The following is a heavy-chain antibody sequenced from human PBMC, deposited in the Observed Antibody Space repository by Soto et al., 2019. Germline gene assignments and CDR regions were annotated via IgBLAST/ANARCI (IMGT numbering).Heavy chain of an antibody. J-gene: IGHJ6*03. CDR1: GGSISSYY. Sequence: WETLSLTCTVSGGSISSYYWSWIRQPPGKGLEWIGYIYYSGSTNYNPSLKSRVTMSVDTSKNQFSLKLSPVTAADTAVYYCARATCNYDILTGYYGFFYYYYMDVWGKGTTVTVSS. D-gene: IGHD3-9*01. CDR2: IYYSGST. CDR3: ARATCNYDILTGYYGFFYYYYMDV. V-gene: IGHV4-59*01.